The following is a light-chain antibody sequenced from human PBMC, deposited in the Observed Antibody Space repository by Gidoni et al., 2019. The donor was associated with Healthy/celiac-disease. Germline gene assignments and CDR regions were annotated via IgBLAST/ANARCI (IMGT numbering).Light chain of an antibody. CDR2: LGS. CDR3: MQALQTPWT. CDR1: QSLLHSNGYNY. J-gene: IGKJ1*01. V-gene: IGKV2-28*01. Sequence: VMPQSPLSLPVTPGEPASISCRSSQSLLHSNGYNYLDWYLQKPGQSPQLLIYLGSNRASGVPDRFSGSGSGIDFTLKISRVEAEDVGVYYCMQALQTPWTFGQGTKVEIK.